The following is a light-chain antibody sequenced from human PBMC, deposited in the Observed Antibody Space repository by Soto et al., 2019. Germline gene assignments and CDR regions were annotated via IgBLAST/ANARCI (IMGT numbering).Light chain of an antibody. Sequence: QSVLTQPASVSGSPGQSITISCTGTSSDVGGYNYVSWYQHHPGKAPKLMIYEVSNRPSGVSNRFSGSKSANTASLTISGLQAEDEADYYCGSYTTNGTLGFGGGTQLTVL. CDR1: SSDVGGYNY. CDR3: GSYTTNGTLG. CDR2: EVS. J-gene: IGLJ2*01. V-gene: IGLV2-14*01.